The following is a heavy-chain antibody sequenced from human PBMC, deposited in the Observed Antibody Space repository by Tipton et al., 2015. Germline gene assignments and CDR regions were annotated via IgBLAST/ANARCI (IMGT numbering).Heavy chain of an antibody. D-gene: IGHD6-19*01. J-gene: IGHJ2*01. CDR2: IYSSGST. CDR3: ARGHYVSGWYSHYFDL. CDR1: GGSMNNYY. Sequence: LRLSCSVSGGSMNNYYWTWIRQSPGKGLEWIGYIYSSGSTNYNPSLESRVTISLDTSKNQFSLNLSSVTGADTAVYYCARGHYVSGWYSHYFDLWGRGSLVTVSS. V-gene: IGHV4-59*01.